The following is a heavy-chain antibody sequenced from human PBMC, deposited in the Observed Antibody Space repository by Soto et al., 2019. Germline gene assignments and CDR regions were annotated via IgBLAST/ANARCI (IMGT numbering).Heavy chain of an antibody. J-gene: IGHJ4*02. D-gene: IGHD4-17*01. CDR1: GGSISSYY. V-gene: IGHV4-59*12. CDR2: IYYSGST. CDR3: ARRYGGPLDY. Sequence: QVQLQESGPGLVKPSETLSLTCTVSGGSISSYYWSWIRQPPGKGLEWIGYIYYSGSTNYNTSHRSRVPISVDTPKNKFSLKLSSVTAADTAVYYCARRYGGPLDYWGQGTLVTVSS.